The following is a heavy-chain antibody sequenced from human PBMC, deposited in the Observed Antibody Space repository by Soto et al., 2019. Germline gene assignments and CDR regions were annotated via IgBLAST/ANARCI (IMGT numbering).Heavy chain of an antibody. CDR3: ARSSPGYCSSTSCYAYYYYYYMDV. CDR1: GGSFSDYY. V-gene: IGHV4-34*01. D-gene: IGHD2-2*01. J-gene: IGHJ6*03. CDR2: INHSGST. Sequence: SETLSLTCAVYGGSFSDYYLSWIRQPPGKGLEWIGEINHSGSTNYNPSLKSRVTISVDTSKNQFSLKLSSVTAADTAVYYCARSSPGYCSSTSCYAYYYYYYMDVWGKGTTVTAP.